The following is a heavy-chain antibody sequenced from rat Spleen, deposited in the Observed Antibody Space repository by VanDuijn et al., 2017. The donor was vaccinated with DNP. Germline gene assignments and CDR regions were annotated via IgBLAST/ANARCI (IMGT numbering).Heavy chain of an antibody. CDR3: TTEAKFPDA. CDR1: GFTFSDYH. J-gene: IGHJ4*01. CDR2: ISYDGGST. Sequence: EVQLVESGGGLVQPGRSLKLSCAASGFTFSDYHMAWVRQAPTKGLEWVASISYDGGSTYYRDSVKGRFTISRDNAKSSLYLQMDSLRSEDTATYYCTTEAKFPDAWGQGTSVTVSS. V-gene: IGHV5-20*01.